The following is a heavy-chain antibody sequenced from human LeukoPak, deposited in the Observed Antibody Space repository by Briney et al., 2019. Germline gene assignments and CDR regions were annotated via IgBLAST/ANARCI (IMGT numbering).Heavy chain of an antibody. CDR3: ARPRRIAAAPNWFDP. Sequence: ASVKVSCQASGYTFTSYDLNWVRQATGQGLEWMGWMNPNSGNTGYAQKFQGRVTMNRNTSISTAYMELSSLRSEDTAVYYCARPRRIAAAPNWFDPWGQGTLVTVSS. CDR2: MNPNSGNT. V-gene: IGHV1-8*01. CDR1: GYTFTSYD. J-gene: IGHJ5*02. D-gene: IGHD6-13*01.